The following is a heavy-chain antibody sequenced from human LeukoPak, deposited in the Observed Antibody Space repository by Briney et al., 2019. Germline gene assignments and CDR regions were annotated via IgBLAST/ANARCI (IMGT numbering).Heavy chain of an antibody. V-gene: IGHV1-69*05. CDR1: GGTFSSYA. J-gene: IGHJ4*02. Sequence: SVKVSCKASGGTFSSYAISWVRQAPGQGLEWMGGIIPIFGTANYAQKFQGRVTITTDESTSTAYMELSSLRSEDTAVYYCARDSLVAAAGKALDYWGQGTLVTVSS. CDR2: IIPIFGTA. CDR3: ARDSLVAAAGKALDY. D-gene: IGHD6-13*01.